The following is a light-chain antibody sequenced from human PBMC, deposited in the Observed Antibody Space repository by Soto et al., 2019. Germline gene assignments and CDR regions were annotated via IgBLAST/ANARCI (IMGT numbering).Light chain of an antibody. CDR1: SSDIGAGSE. Sequence: QSALTQPPSLSGAPGQRVTISCTGSSSDIGAGSEVHWYQQLPGTAPKLLIFGSTNRPSGVPDRFSGSKSATSASLAITGLQAEDEADYYCQSYDNGLSAYVFGTGTKVTVL. J-gene: IGLJ1*01. V-gene: IGLV1-40*01. CDR3: QSYDNGLSAYV. CDR2: GST.